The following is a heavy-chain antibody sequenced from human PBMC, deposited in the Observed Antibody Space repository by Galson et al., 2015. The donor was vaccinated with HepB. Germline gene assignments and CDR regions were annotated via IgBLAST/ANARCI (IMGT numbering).Heavy chain of an antibody. J-gene: IGHJ6*02. CDR2: IIPLFDTA. D-gene: IGHD1-14*01. CDR1: GGAFSSHA. Sequence: SVKVSRKASGGAFSSHAINWVRQAPGHGLEWMGVIIPLFDTANYAQEFQGRLTITADESTSTAYMELSSLASEDTAVYYCARGKDENQRYYYGMDVWGQGTTGTVSS. V-gene: IGHV1-69*13. CDR3: ARGKDENQRYYYGMDV.